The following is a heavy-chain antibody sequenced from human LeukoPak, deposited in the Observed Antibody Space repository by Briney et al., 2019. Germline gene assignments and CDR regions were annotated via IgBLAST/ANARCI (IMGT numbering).Heavy chain of an antibody. CDR2: IDPNTGGT. Sequence: GASVKVSCKTSGYTFTNYYIHWVRQAPGQGLEWMGRIDPNTGGTKSAKKFQGRVTMTRDTSISTAYMALSGLRSDDTAVYYCASLYDIVGTTVDYWGQGTLVTVSS. J-gene: IGHJ4*02. D-gene: IGHD1-26*01. CDR1: GYTFTNYY. V-gene: IGHV1-2*06. CDR3: ASLYDIVGTTVDY.